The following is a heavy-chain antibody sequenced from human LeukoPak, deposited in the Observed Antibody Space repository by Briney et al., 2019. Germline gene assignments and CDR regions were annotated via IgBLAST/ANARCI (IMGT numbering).Heavy chain of an antibody. CDR1: SDTISSASYH. V-gene: IGHV4-39*01. CDR2: IYYLGGS. D-gene: IGHD4-17*01. Sequence: TSETLSLTCNVSSDTISSASYHWNWVRQSPGKGLEWIGAIYYLGGSLYNPSLSSRPTISIDTSKNQFFLRVNSVTAADTAVYYCASQNDGFDYWGQGTLVTVS. J-gene: IGHJ4*02. CDR3: ASQNDGFDY.